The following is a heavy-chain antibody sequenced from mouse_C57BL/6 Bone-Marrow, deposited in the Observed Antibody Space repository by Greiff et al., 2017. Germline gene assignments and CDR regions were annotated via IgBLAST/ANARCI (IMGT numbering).Heavy chain of an antibody. Sequence: VKLMESGAELARPGASVKMSCKASGYTFTSYTMHWVKQRPGQGLEWIGYINPSSGYTKYNQKFKDKATLTADKSSSTAYMQLISLTSEDSAVYYCARVTTVDYWGQGTTLTVSS. J-gene: IGHJ2*01. V-gene: IGHV1-4*01. CDR1: GYTFTSYT. CDR2: INPSSGYT. CDR3: ARVTTVDY. D-gene: IGHD1-1*01.